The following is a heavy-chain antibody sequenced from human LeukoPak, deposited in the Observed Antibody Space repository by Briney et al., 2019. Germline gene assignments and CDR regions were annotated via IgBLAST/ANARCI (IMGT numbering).Heavy chain of an antibody. V-gene: IGHV3-21*01. CDR3: ARVGSGSYFTSHDAFDI. CDR2: ISSSSSYI. J-gene: IGHJ3*02. Sequence: MPGGSLRLSCAASGFTFSSYSMTWVRQAPGKGLEWVSSISSSSSYIYYADSVKGRFTISRDNAENSLYLQMNSLRAEDTAVYYCARVGSGSYFTSHDAFDIWGQGTMVTVSS. CDR1: GFTFSSYS. D-gene: IGHD1-26*01.